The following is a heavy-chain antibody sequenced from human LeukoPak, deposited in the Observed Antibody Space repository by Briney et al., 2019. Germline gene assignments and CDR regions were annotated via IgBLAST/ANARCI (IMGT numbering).Heavy chain of an antibody. CDR3: ARGGAYCGGDCYLDY. J-gene: IGHJ4*02. CDR1: GYTFTGSY. CDR2: INPNSGAT. Sequence: ASVKVSCKASGYTFTGSYLHWVRQAPGQGLEWMGWINPNSGATNYARQFQGRVTMTRDTSISTAYMELSRLRSDDTAVYHCARGGAYCGGDCYLDYWGQGTLVTVSS. V-gene: IGHV1-2*02. D-gene: IGHD2-21*02.